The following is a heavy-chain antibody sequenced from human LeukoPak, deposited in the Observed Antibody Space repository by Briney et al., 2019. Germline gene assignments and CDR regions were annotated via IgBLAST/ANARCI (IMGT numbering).Heavy chain of an antibody. J-gene: IGHJ4*02. D-gene: IGHD7-27*01. V-gene: IGHV4-61*01. Sequence: PSETLSLTCTVSGGSVSSGSYFWSWIRQPPGKGLEWIGYISYSGSTNYNPSLKSRVTISVDTSKNQFSLKLSSVTAADTAVYYCAREGETGIGPFDYWGQGTLVTVSS. CDR1: GGSVSSGSYF. CDR2: ISYSGST. CDR3: AREGETGIGPFDY.